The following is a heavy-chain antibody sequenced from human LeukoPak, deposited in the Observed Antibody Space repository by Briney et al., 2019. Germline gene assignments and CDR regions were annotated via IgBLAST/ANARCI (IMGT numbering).Heavy chain of an antibody. CDR3: ARSPGDYDWYFDL. CDR2: IYSGGST. Sequence: PGGSLRLSCAASGFTVSRNYMSWARQPPGKGLEWVSVIYSGGSTYFADSVKGRFTISRDNSKNTLYLQVNSLRAEDTAVYYCARSPGDYDWYFDLWGRGTLVTVSS. CDR1: GFTVSRNY. V-gene: IGHV3-53*01. J-gene: IGHJ2*01. D-gene: IGHD4-17*01.